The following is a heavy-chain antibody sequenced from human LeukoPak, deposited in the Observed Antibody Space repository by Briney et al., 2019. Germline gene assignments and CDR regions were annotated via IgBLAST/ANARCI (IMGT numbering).Heavy chain of an antibody. J-gene: IGHJ4*02. D-gene: IGHD2-2*01. V-gene: IGHV3-21*01. CDR1: GFTFSTHS. CDR2: ISASSNFI. CDR3: ARPATGYCSSAGCHWDY. Sequence: PGGSLRLSCAASGFTFSTHSMYWVRQAPGKGLEWVSSISASSNFIHYAESVRGRFTISRDNAKNSLYLQMDSLGAQDTAVYYCARPATGYCSSAGCHWDYWGQGTLVTVSS.